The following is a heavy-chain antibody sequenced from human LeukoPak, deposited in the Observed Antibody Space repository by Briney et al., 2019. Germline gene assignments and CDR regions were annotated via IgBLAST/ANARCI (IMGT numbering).Heavy chain of an antibody. J-gene: IGHJ4*02. CDR3: ARLAAPKSLTTIDY. CDR2: ISYNGSNK. CDR1: GFTFSSDA. V-gene: IGHV3-30-3*01. D-gene: IGHD3-9*01. Sequence: GGSLRLSCAVSGFTFSSDAMHWVRQAPGKGLEWVAVISYNGSNKYYADSVKGRFTISRDNSKNTLYLQMNSLRAEDTAVYYCARLAAPKSLTTIDYWGQGTLVTVSS.